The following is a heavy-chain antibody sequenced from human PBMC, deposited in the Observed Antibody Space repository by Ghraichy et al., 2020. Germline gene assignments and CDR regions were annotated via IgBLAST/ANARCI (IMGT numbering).Heavy chain of an antibody. CDR2: IPGNGGSA. V-gene: IGHV3-23*01. CDR3: AKGTHSTSWRYFDY. Sequence: GESLNISCAASGFTFSSYAMTWVRQAPGKGLEWVSAIPGNGGSASYVDSVKGRFTISRDNSKNTLYLQMNSLRAEDTAVYFCAKGTHSTSWRYFDYWGQGTLVTVSS. D-gene: IGHD6-13*01. J-gene: IGHJ4*02. CDR1: GFTFSSYA.